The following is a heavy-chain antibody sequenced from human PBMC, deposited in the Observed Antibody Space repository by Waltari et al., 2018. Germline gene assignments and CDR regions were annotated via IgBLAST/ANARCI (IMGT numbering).Heavy chain of an antibody. CDR3: ARNQEGRREGV. J-gene: IGHJ4*02. V-gene: IGHV1-69*01. D-gene: IGHD3-16*01. CDR2: ISPSFGTA. Sequence: QVQLVQSGAEVKKPGSSVKVSCKASGGTFSSYAISWGRQAPGQGLEWMGGISPSFGTANYAQKCQGRVTITADESTSTAYMELSSLRSEDTAVYYCARNQEGRREGVWGQGTLVTVSS. CDR1: GGTFSSYA.